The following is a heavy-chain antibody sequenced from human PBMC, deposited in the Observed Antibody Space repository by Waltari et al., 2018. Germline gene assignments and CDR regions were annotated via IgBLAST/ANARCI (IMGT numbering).Heavy chain of an antibody. J-gene: IGHJ4*02. V-gene: IGHV4-39*01. CDR3: ARHIYCSSTSCYSFDY. D-gene: IGHD2-2*02. Sequence: QLQLQESGPGLVKPSETLSLPCTVPGGHIRSRSYHWGWIPHAPGTGPAVGWRYLYRGRIRQAPGKGLGGIGSIYYSGSTYYNPSLKSRASISVDTSKNQFSLRLSSVTAADTAVYYCARHIYCSSTSCYSFDYWGQGTLVTVSS. CDR1: GGHIRSRSYHWGWIPHAPGTGPAVGWRYLY. CDR2: IYYSGST.